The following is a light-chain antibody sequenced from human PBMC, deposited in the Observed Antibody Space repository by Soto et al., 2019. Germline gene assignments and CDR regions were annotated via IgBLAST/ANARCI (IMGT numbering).Light chain of an antibody. CDR1: QSVSSSY. CDR3: QQYGSSPWT. CDR2: GAS. Sequence: LKQSPGAVSLSPQERAILSCRVSQSVSSSYLAWYQQKPGQAPRLLIYGASSRATGIPDRFSGSGSGTDFTLTISRLEPEDFAVYYCQQYGSSPWTFGQGTKVDI. V-gene: IGKV3-20*01. J-gene: IGKJ1*01.